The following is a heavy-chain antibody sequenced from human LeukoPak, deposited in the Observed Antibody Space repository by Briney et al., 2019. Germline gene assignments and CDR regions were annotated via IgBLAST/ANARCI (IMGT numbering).Heavy chain of an antibody. CDR1: GGSFSGYY. Sequence: SDTLSLTCAVYGGSFSGYYWSWIRQPRGKGLEWIGEIHHSGGTNYNPSLKSRVTISVDTSKNQFSLQLSSVTAADTAVYYCARGVGGGCSSTSCSEYYGIDVWGQGTTVTVSS. CDR3: ARGVGGGCSSTSCSEYYGIDV. J-gene: IGHJ6*02. CDR2: IHHSGGT. V-gene: IGHV4-34*01. D-gene: IGHD2-2*01.